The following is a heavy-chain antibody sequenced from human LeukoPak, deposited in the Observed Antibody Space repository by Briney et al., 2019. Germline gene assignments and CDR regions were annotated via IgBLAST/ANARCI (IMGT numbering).Heavy chain of an antibody. CDR3: ARCPSEVTIFGVVIIDYYYYYGMDV. Sequence: GGSLRLSCAASGFTFSSYSMNWVRQAPGKGLEWVSSISSSSSYIYYADSVKGRFTISRDNAKNSLYLQMNSLRAEDTAVYYCARCPSEVTIFGVVIIDYYYYYGMDVWGQGTTVTVSS. CDR1: GFTFSSYS. D-gene: IGHD3-3*01. J-gene: IGHJ6*02. V-gene: IGHV3-21*01. CDR2: ISSSSSYI.